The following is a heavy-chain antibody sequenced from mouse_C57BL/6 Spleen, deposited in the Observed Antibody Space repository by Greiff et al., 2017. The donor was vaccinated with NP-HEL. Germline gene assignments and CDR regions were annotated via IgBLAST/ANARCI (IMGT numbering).Heavy chain of an antibody. Sequence: VQLQQSGPELVKPGASVKISCKASGYTFTDYYMNWVKQSHGKSLEWIGDINPNNGGTSYNQKFKGKATLTVDKSSSTAYMELRSLTSEDSAVYYCARQDHFDVWGTGTTVTVSS. J-gene: IGHJ1*03. V-gene: IGHV1-26*01. CDR1: GYTFTDYY. CDR3: ARQDHFDV. CDR2: INPNNGGT.